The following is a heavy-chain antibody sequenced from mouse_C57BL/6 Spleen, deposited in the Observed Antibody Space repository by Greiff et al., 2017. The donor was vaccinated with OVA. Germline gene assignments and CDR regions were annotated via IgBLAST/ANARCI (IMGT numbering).Heavy chain of an antibody. D-gene: IGHD2-4*01. CDR1: GYTFTSYW. CDR3: ARWDYDRRYFDV. J-gene: IGHJ1*03. Sequence: QVQLQQPGAELVRPGSSVQLSCKASGYTFTSYWMHWVKQRPIQGLEWIGNIDPSDSETHYNQKFKDKATLTVDKSSSTAYMQLSSLTSEDSAVYYCARWDYDRRYFDVWGTGTTVTVAS. CDR2: IDPSDSET. V-gene: IGHV1-52*01.